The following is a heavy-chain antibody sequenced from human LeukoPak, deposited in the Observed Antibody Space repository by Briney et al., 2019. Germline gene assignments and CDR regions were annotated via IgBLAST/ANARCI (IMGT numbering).Heavy chain of an antibody. CDR3: ARVDPYYDILTGPPSDAFDI. V-gene: IGHV1-46*01. CDR1: GYTLTSYY. Sequence: ASVKVSCKASGYTLTSYYMHWVRQAPGQGLEWMGIINASGGSTSYAQKFQGRVTMTRDTSTSTVYMELSGLRSEDTAVYYCARVDPYYDILTGPPSDAFDIWGQGTMVTVSS. CDR2: INASGGST. J-gene: IGHJ3*02. D-gene: IGHD3-9*01.